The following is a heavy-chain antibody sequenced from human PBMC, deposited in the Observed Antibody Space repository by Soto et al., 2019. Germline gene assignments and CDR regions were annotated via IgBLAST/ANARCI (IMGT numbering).Heavy chain of an antibody. V-gene: IGHV4-59*08. CDR3: ARHNDILTGYVYYYYMDV. CDR1: GGSISSYY. J-gene: IGHJ6*03. CDR2: IYYSGST. D-gene: IGHD3-9*01. Sequence: SETLSLTCTVSGGSISSYYWSWIRQPPGKGLEWIGYIYYSGSTNYNPSLKSRVTISVDTSKNQFSLKLSSVTAADTTVYYCARHNDILTGYVYYYYMDVWGKGTTATVSS.